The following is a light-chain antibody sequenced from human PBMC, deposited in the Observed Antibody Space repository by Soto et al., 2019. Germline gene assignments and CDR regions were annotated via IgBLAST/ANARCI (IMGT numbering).Light chain of an antibody. Sequence: EIVLTQSPATLSLSPGERATLSCRASQSVSSYLAWYQQKPGQAPRLLIYDASNRATGTPARFSGSGSGTDFTLTISSLEPEDFALYYCQQCSNWPLTFGGVTKVDIK. V-gene: IGKV3-11*01. CDR2: DAS. CDR3: QQCSNWPLT. J-gene: IGKJ4*01. CDR1: QSVSSY.